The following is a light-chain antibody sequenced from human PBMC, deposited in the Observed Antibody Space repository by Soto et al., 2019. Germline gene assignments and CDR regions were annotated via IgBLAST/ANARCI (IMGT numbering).Light chain of an antibody. CDR1: LDVNSY. J-gene: IGKJ1*01. Sequence: PATLSLCPGERATGSGRASLDVNSYLAWYQQKPGQAPRLLIYGASNRATGIPDRFSGSGSGTDFTLTISRLEPEDFAVYYCQKSVSLGTFGHGTMVDIK. CDR3: QKSVSLGT. V-gene: IGKV3-20*01. CDR2: GAS.